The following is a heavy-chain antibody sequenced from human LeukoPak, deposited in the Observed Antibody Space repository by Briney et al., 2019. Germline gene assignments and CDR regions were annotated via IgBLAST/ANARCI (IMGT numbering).Heavy chain of an antibody. CDR2: IYYSGST. Sequence: SETLSLTCAVYGRSFSGYYWSWIRQPPGKGLEWIGYIYYSGSTNYNPSLKSRVTISVDTSKNQLSLKLSSVTAADTAVYYCARASITGTLWGQGTLVTVSS. V-gene: IGHV4-59*01. J-gene: IGHJ4*02. CDR1: GRSFSGYY. CDR3: ARASITGTL. D-gene: IGHD1-20*01.